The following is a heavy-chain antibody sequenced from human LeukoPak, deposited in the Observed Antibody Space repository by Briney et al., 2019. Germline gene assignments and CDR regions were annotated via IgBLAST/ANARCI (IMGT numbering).Heavy chain of an antibody. D-gene: IGHD1-14*01. CDR3: ARGPGAPD. J-gene: IGHJ3*01. Sequence: PGGSLRLSCAASGFTFSSYAMHWVRQAPGKGLEWVSVIYTDGNMDYADSVKGRFTISRDISKNMLYLQMNSLRAEDTAVYFCARGPGAPDWGQGTMVTVSS. CDR2: IYTDGNM. V-gene: IGHV3-66*01. CDR1: GFTFSSYA.